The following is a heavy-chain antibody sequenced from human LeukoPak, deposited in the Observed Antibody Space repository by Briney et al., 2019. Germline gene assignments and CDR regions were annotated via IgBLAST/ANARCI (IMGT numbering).Heavy chain of an antibody. D-gene: IGHD2-15*01. J-gene: IGHJ4*02. CDR2: IKSKTDGGTT. V-gene: IGHV3-15*01. Sequence: PGGSLRLSCAASGFTFSSYAMSWVRQAPGKGLEWVGRIKSKTDGGTTDYAAPVKGRFTISRDDSKNTLYLQMNSLKTEDTAVYYCTTDATDRGDYWGQGTLVTVSS. CDR3: TTDATDRGDY. CDR1: GFTFSSYA.